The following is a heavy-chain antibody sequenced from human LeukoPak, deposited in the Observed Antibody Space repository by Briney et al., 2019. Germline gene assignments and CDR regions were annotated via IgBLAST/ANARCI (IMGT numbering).Heavy chain of an antibody. J-gene: IGHJ6*02. CDR1: GFTFSSYS. Sequence: GGFLRLSCADSGFTFSSYSMNWVRQAPGKGLEWVSSISSSSSYIYYADSVKGRFTISRDNAKNSLYLQMNSLRAEDTAVYYCARAPSDPGTTRRYYSYYYGMDVWGQGTTVTVSS. D-gene: IGHD1-1*01. CDR3: ARAPSDPGTTRRYYSYYYGMDV. V-gene: IGHV3-21*01. CDR2: ISSSSSYI.